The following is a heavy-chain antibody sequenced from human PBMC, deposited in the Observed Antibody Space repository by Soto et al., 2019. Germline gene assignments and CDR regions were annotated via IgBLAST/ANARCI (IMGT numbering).Heavy chain of an antibody. V-gene: IGHV4-59*02. D-gene: IGHD2-21*02. CDR2: IFYSGST. Sequence: PSETLSLTCTVSGGSVNSYYWSWIRQPPGKGLEWIGYIFYSGSTKSNPSLKSRVTMSVDMSKYQFSLRLTSVTAADTAVYYCARVFPSYCGGDCSYFDSWGQGTLVTVSS. CDR1: GGSVNSYY. J-gene: IGHJ4*02. CDR3: ARVFPSYCGGDCSYFDS.